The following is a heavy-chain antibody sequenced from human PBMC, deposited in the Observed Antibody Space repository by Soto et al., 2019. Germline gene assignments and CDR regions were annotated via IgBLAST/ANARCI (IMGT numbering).Heavy chain of an antibody. Sequence: LRLSCAASGFTFSGYSMNWVRQAPGKGLEWVSYISSLSSPRYYAESVEGRFIISRDNAKNSLYLQMNSLRDEDTAVYFCTREDILGARSFDYWGQGTLVTVSS. V-gene: IGHV3-48*02. CDR3: TREDILGARSFDY. CDR2: ISSLSSPR. D-gene: IGHD1-26*01. J-gene: IGHJ4*02. CDR1: GFTFSGYS.